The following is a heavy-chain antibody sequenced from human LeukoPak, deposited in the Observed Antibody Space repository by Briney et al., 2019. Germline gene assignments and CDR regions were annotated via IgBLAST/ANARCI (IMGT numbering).Heavy chain of an antibody. CDR2: ISSSSSTI. J-gene: IGHJ4*02. CDR1: GFTFSSYS. Sequence: GGSLRLSCAASGFTFSSYSMNWVRQAPGKGLEWVSYISSSSSTIYYADSVKGRFTISRDNAKNSLYLQMNSLRAEDTAVYYCASRSGGYSYGPPGYWGQGTLVTVSS. V-gene: IGHV3-48*04. D-gene: IGHD5-18*01. CDR3: ASRSGGYSYGPPGY.